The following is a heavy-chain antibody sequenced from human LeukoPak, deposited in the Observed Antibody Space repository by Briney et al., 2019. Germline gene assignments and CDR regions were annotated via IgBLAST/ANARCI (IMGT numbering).Heavy chain of an antibody. V-gene: IGHV3-30*02. CDR2: IRYDGSNK. Sequence: GGSLRLSCAASGFTFSSYGMHWVRQAPGKWLEWVAFIRYDGSNKYYADSVKGRFTISRDNSKNTLYLQMNSLRAEDTAVYYCARVYVGTSTTYPFDSWGQGTLVTVSS. CDR1: GFTFSSYG. J-gene: IGHJ4*02. D-gene: IGHD3-16*01. CDR3: ARVYVGTSTTYPFDS.